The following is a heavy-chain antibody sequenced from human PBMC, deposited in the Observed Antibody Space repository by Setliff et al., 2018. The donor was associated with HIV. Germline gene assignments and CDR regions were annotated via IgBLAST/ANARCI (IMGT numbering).Heavy chain of an antibody. CDR3: ASDIRPDDGYTRLHYFDY. CDR1: SGSVSRSDYY. J-gene: IGHJ4*02. Sequence: SETLSLTCTVSSGSVSRSDYYWGWIRQTPGKVLEWIGSIYWSGLTFYNPSLKSRVTISVDTSKSQFSLRLNSGTAADTAVYYCASDIRPDDGYTRLHYFDYWGQGTLVTVS. V-gene: IGHV4-39*01. CDR2: IYWSGLT. D-gene: IGHD5-12*01.